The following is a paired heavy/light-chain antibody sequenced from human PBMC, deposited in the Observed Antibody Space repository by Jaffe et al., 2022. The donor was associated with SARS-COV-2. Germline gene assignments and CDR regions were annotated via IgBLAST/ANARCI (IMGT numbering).Heavy chain of an antibody. CDR2: IKQDGSEK. D-gene: IGHD5-18*01. J-gene: IGHJ4*02. Sequence: EVQLVESGGDLVHPGGSLRLSCSASGFIFSNFWMSWVRQAPGKGLEWVANIKQDGSEKYYMDSVKGRFTISRDNAKNSVYLQMNSLRAEDTALYYCARESHSYGSPIDYWGQGTLVTVSS. V-gene: IGHV3-7*01. CDR3: ARESHSYGSPIDY. CDR1: GFIFSNFW.
Light chain of an antibody. CDR2: GAS. Sequence: EVVMTQSPATLSVSPGERATLSCRASQSVSSHLAWYQQKPGQPPRLLIYGASAGAAGIPARFSGSGSGTVFTLTISSLQSEDFAVYYCQQYDNWPLTFGGGTKVEIK. CDR3: QQYDNWPLT. CDR1: QSVSSH. J-gene: IGKJ4*01. V-gene: IGKV3D-15*01.